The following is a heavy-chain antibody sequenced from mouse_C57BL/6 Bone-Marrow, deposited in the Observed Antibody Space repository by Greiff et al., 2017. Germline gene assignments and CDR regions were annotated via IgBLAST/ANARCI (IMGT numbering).Heavy chain of an antibody. CDR3: ARPYYSNYWYFDV. Sequence: QVQLQQPGAELVKPGASVKMSCKASGYTFTSYWITWVKQRPGQGLEWIGDIYPGSGSTNYNEKFKSKATLTVDPSSSTAYVQLSSLTSEDSAVYYCARPYYSNYWYFDVWGTGTTVTVSS. J-gene: IGHJ1*03. V-gene: IGHV1-55*01. CDR1: GYTFTSYW. D-gene: IGHD2-5*01. CDR2: IYPGSGST.